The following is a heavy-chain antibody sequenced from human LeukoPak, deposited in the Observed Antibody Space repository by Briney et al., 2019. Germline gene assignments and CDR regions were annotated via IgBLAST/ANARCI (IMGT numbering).Heavy chain of an antibody. D-gene: IGHD3-16*01. CDR2: INPNSRGT. V-gene: IGHV1-2*02. J-gene: IGHJ4*02. CDR1: GYTFTGYY. CDR3: ARDAYDVPFY. Sequence: ASVKVSCKASGYTFTGYYMHWVRQAPGQGPEWIGWINPNSRGTNYAQKFQGRVTMTRDTSISPADMGLSRLRSEETAVYYCARDAYDVPFYWGQGTLVTVSS.